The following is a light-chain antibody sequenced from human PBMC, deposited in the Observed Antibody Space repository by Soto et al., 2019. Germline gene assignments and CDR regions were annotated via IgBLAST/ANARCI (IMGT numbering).Light chain of an antibody. CDR3: QQFRT. CDR1: QGISSA. V-gene: IGKV1-13*02. CDR2: DAS. Sequence: AIQLTQSPSSLSASVGDRVTITCQASQGISSALAWYQQKPGKAPKLLIYDASSLESGVPSRFSGSGSGTDFTLTISSLQPEDFATYYCQQFRTFGQGTRLEIK. J-gene: IGKJ5*01.